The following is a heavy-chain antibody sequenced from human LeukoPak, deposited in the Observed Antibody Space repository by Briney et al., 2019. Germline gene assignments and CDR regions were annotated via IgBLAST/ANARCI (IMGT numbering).Heavy chain of an antibody. V-gene: IGHV1-2*02. Sequence: GASVKVSCKTSGYPFIDYYLHWLRQAPGQRLEWMGWVNPHSGTITYAQHFQGRVTMTRDTSTNTVHMELTSLRPDDTALYFCARIGGYYDSGVYDSHGFDKWGQGTMVIVSS. D-gene: IGHD3-22*01. CDR1: GYPFIDYY. CDR3: ARIGGYYDSGVYDSHGFDK. CDR2: VNPHSGTI. J-gene: IGHJ3*02.